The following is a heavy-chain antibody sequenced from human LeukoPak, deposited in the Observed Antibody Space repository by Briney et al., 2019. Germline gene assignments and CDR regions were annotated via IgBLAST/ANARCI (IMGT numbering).Heavy chain of an antibody. CDR3: ARGTTLSHWAA. D-gene: IGHD7-27*01. CDR1: GITFGSYA. Sequence: GGSLRLSCAASGITFGSYAMHWVRQAPGKGLEWVAVISYDGSNKYYADSVKGRFTISRDNSKNTLYLQMNSLRAEDTAVYYCARGTTLSHWAAWGQGNLVTVSS. CDR2: ISYDGSNK. V-gene: IGHV3-30*04. J-gene: IGHJ5*02.